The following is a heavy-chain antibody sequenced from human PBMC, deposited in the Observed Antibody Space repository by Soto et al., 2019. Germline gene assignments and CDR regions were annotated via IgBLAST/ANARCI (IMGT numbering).Heavy chain of an antibody. D-gene: IGHD1-7*01. CDR1: GFTFSSYA. CDR3: AKHQDGGTTFYPFLPFPFDY. Sequence: GGSLRLSCAASGFTFSSYAMSWVRQAPGKGLEWVSAISGSGGSTYYADSVKGRFTISRDNSKNTLYLQMNSLRAEDTAVYYCAKHQDGGTTFYPFLPFPFDYWGQGTLVTVSS. CDR2: ISGSGGST. J-gene: IGHJ4*02. V-gene: IGHV3-23*01.